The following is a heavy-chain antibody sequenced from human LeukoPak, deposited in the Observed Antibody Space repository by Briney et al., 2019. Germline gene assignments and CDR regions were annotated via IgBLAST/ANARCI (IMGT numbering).Heavy chain of an antibody. V-gene: IGHV3-7*01. CDR1: KFTFSKYW. CDR2: IKEDGSEK. Sequence: GWSLRLSCAASKFTFSKYWMSWVRQAPGKGLEWVANIKEDGSEKNYVESVKGRFIISRDNARNSMFLQMNNMRAEDTAVYYCARDPETERGRDGLDSWGQGTLVTVSS. D-gene: IGHD1-14*01. CDR3: ARDPETERGRDGLDS. J-gene: IGHJ4*02.